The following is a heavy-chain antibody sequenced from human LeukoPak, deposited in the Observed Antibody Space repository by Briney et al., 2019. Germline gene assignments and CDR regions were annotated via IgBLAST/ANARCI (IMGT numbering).Heavy chain of an antibody. J-gene: IGHJ4*02. CDR1: GFTFSSYA. D-gene: IGHD3-22*01. V-gene: IGHV3-33*06. CDR3: AKGGRASDSSAPGGYFDY. CDR2: IWYDGSNK. Sequence: PGGSLRLSCAASGFTFSSYAMSWVRQAPGKGLEWVAVIWYDGSNKYYADSVKGRFTISRDNSKNTLYLQMNSLRAEDTAVYYCAKGGRASDSSAPGGYFDYWGQGTLVTVSS.